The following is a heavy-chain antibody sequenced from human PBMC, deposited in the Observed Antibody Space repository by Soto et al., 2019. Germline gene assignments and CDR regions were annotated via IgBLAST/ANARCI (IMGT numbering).Heavy chain of an antibody. CDR1: GYTFTGHY. J-gene: IGHJ4*02. D-gene: IGHD1-26*01. CDR2: IGPESGAT. V-gene: IGHV1-2*02. Sequence: ASVKVSCKASGYTFTGHYIHWVRQAPEQGPEWMGEIGPESGATRYAQKFQGRVTMTRDMSITTVYMELNNLSPDDTAVYFCGRGRSGQIVVFYWGQGTPVTVSS. CDR3: GRGRSGQIVVFY.